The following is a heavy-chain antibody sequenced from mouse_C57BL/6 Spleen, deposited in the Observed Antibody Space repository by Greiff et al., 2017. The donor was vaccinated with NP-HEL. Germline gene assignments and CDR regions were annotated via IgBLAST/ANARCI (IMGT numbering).Heavy chain of an antibody. J-gene: IGHJ1*03. CDR1: GFSLTSYG. CDR3: ARNYYGSNWYFDV. V-gene: IGHV2-6*03. Sequence: VQRVESGPGLVAPSQSLSITCTVSGFSLTSYGVHWVRQPPGKGLEWLVVIWSDGSTTYNSALKSRLSIIKDNSKSQVFLKMNSLQTDDTAMYYCARNYYGSNWYFDVWGTGTTVTVSS. D-gene: IGHD1-1*01. CDR2: IWSDGST.